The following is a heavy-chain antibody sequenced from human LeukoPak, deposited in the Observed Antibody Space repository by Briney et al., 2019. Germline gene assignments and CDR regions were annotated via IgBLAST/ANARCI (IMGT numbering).Heavy chain of an antibody. V-gene: IGHV3-30*02. J-gene: IGHJ6*03. Sequence: GGSLRLSCAASGFTFSSYGMHWVRQAPGKGLEWVAFIRYDGSNKYYTDSVKGRFAISRDNSKNTLYLQMNSLRAEDTAVYYCAKGRGWEASYYYYYMDVWGKGTTVTISS. CDR2: IRYDGSNK. CDR1: GFTFSSYG. CDR3: AKGRGWEASYYYYYMDV. D-gene: IGHD1-26*01.